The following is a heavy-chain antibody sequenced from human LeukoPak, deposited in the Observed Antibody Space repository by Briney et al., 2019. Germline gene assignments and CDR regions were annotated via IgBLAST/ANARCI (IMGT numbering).Heavy chain of an antibody. Sequence: SVKVSCKVSGFTFTSSAVQWVRQARGQRLEWIGWIVVGSGNTNYAQKFQERVTITRDMSTSTAYMELSSLRSEDTAVYYCAARSYGSGSYYLNFDYWGQGTLVTVSS. CDR1: GFTFTSSA. V-gene: IGHV1-58*01. CDR2: IVVGSGNT. J-gene: IGHJ4*02. D-gene: IGHD3-10*01. CDR3: AARSYGSGSYYLNFDY.